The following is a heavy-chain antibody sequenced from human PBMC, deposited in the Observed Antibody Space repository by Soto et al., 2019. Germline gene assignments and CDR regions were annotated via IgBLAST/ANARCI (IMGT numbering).Heavy chain of an antibody. V-gene: IGHV3-13*05. CDR3: ARESSDWSAVDY. CDR1: GFTFSRYD. CDR2: IDTTGAP. J-gene: IGHJ4*02. Sequence: EVQLVESGGGLVQPGGSLRLSCAASGFTFSRYDMHWVRQGTGKGLEWVSGIDTTGAPYYSGSVKGRFTISRENAKNSLFLEMDSLRPGDPAVYYCARESSDWSAVDYWGQGTLVTVSS. D-gene: IGHD6-19*01.